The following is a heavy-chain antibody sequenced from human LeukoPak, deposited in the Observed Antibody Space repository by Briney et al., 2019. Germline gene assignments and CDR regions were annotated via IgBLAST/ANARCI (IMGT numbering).Heavy chain of an antibody. CDR2: IYPGDSDT. J-gene: IGHJ4*02. Sequence: GESLKISCKGSGYSFTSYWIGWVRQMPGEGLEWTGIIYPGDSDTRYSPSFQGQVTISADKSISTAYLQWSSLKASDTAMYYCARDRSYDSSGYDYWGQGTLVTVSS. CDR1: GYSFTSYW. CDR3: ARDRSYDSSGYDY. V-gene: IGHV5-51*01. D-gene: IGHD3-22*01.